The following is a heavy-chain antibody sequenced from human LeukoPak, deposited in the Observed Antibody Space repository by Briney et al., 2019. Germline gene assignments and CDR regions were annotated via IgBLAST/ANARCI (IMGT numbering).Heavy chain of an antibody. Sequence: PSETLSLTCAVSGGSFSGFYWSWIRQPPGKGLEWIGEINHSGSTNYNPSLKSRVTISVDTSKNQFSLKLSSVTAADTAVYYCATPGYDILTGYAPYFDYWGQGTLVTVSS. V-gene: IGHV4-34*01. CDR2: INHSGST. CDR1: GGSFSGFY. CDR3: ATPGYDILTGYAPYFDY. J-gene: IGHJ4*02. D-gene: IGHD3-9*01.